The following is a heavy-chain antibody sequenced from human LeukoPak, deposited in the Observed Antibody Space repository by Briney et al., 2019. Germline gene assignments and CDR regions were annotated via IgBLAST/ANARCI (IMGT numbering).Heavy chain of an antibody. J-gene: IGHJ4*02. V-gene: IGHV3-48*03. CDR1: GFTFSSYE. CDR2: LSSSGTII. Sequence: GGSLSLSCAASGFTFSSYEMNWVRQAPGKGLEWVSYLSSSGTIIYYADSVKGRFTISRDNAKNSLYLQMNSLRAGDTAVYYCASGAGYSSDPYYFDYWGQGTLVTVSS. D-gene: IGHD6-19*01. CDR3: ASGAGYSSDPYYFDY.